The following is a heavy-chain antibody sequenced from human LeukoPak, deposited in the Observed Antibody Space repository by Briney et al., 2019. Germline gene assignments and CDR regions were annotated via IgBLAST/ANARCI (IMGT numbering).Heavy chain of an antibody. D-gene: IGHD3-9*01. CDR2: VSGHST. V-gene: IGHV3-23*01. J-gene: IGHJ4*02. Sequence: GGSLRLSCAVSGFTLRNYAMYWVRQAPGKGLEWVSAVSGHSTYYADSVKGRFTMSRDTSKSTLYLQMNSLRAEDTAVYYCAKWGDYDILTGYYDPDYWGQGTLVTVS. CDR1: GFTLRNYA. CDR3: AKWGDYDILTGYYDPDY.